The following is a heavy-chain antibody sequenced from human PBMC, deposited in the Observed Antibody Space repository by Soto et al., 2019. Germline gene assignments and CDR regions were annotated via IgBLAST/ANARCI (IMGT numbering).Heavy chain of an antibody. J-gene: IGHJ6*02. CDR3: AKDDLVYYYDSSGYPNEVVYYYYYGMDV. D-gene: IGHD3-22*01. CDR1: GFIFNNYW. CDR2: IQSDGSNK. V-gene: IGHV3-30*02. Sequence: PGGSLRLSCAASGFIFNNYWMHWVRQVPGKGLMWVSRIQSDGSNKYYADSVKGRFTISRDNSKNTLYLQMNSLRAEDTAVYYCAKDDLVYYYDSSGYPNEVVYYYYYGMDVWGQGTTVTV.